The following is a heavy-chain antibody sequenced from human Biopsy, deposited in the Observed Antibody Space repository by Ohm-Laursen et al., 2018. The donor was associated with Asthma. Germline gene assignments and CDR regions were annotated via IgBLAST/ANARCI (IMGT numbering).Heavy chain of an antibody. V-gene: IGHV4-59*01. D-gene: IGHD3-16*02. J-gene: IGHJ5*02. CDR3: ARGVITNWFDP. Sequence: SETLSLTCTVSGGSIRDYYKTWFRQPPGKGLEWIGYIYYSGSTNYNPSLKSRVTISEDTSKNQFSLKLTSVTAADTAVYYCARGVITNWFDPWGQGTLVTVSS. CDR2: IYYSGST. CDR1: GGSIRDYY.